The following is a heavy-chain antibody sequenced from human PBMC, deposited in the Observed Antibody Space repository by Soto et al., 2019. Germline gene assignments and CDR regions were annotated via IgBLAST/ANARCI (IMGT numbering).Heavy chain of an antibody. CDR1: GFTFSTYG. CDR2: IWYDGSHK. J-gene: IGHJ4*02. Sequence: QVQLVESGGGVVQPGRSLRLSCAASGFTFSTYGMHWVRQAPGTGLEWVAVIWYDGSHKDYADSVKGRFTISRDNSKNTLYLQMNSLRVEDTAVYYYARAVGPFDYWGQGTLVAVSS. CDR3: ARAVGPFDY. D-gene: IGHD1-26*01. V-gene: IGHV3-33*01.